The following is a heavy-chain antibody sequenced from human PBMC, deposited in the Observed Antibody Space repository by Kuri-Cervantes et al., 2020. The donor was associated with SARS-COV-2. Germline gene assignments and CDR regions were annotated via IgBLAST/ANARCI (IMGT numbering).Heavy chain of an antibody. CDR1: GFTFNDYS. V-gene: IGHV3-43*01. D-gene: IGHD6-13*01. Sequence: GESLKISCAASGFTFNDYSMLWVRQAPGKGLEWVSLITYNSVGTYYADSVKGRLTISRDNSKNSLYLQMNSLRTEDTALYFCAKDGYSSSLDYWGQGTLVTVSS. CDR2: ITYNSVGT. CDR3: AKDGYSSSLDY. J-gene: IGHJ4*02.